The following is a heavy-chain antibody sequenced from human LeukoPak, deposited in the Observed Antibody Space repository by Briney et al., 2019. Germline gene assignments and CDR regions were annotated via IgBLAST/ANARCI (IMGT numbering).Heavy chain of an antibody. CDR3: ARLVGAGKDYYYYYMDV. CDR2: ISSSSSYI. Sequence: PGGSLRLSCAASGFTFSSYSMNWVRQAPGKGLEWVSSISSSSSYIYYADSVKGRFTISRDNAKNSLYLQMNSLRAEDTAVYYCARLVGAGKDYYYYYMDVWGKGTTVTVSS. D-gene: IGHD1-26*01. V-gene: IGHV3-21*01. J-gene: IGHJ6*03. CDR1: GFTFSSYS.